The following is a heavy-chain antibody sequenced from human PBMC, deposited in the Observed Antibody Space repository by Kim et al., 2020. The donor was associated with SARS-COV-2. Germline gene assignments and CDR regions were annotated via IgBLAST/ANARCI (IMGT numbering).Heavy chain of an antibody. CDR1: GFIFSDYY. Sequence: GGSLRLSCVGSGFIFSDYYIDWVRQAPGKGLEWVGRSRNKANSYTTAYAASVKDRFTISRDESKNSLYLQMNSLKVEDTAIYYCVRVAQLGNYFDYWGQG. J-gene: IGHJ4*02. CDR2: SRNKANSYTT. CDR3: VRVAQLGNYFDY. V-gene: IGHV3-72*01. D-gene: IGHD6-13*01.